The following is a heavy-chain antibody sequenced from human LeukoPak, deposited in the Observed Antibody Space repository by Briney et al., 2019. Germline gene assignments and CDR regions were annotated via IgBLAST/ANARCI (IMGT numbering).Heavy chain of an antibody. CDR3: ASVFYGDYSLGWYFDL. CDR2: ISSSGSTI. V-gene: IGHV3-48*03. Sequence: PGGSPRLSCAASGFTFSSYEMNWVRQAPGKGLEWVSYISSSGSTIYYADSVKGRFTISRDNAKNSLYLQMNSLRAENTAVYYCASVFYGDYSLGWYFDLWGRGTLVTVSS. J-gene: IGHJ2*01. CDR1: GFTFSSYE. D-gene: IGHD4-17*01.